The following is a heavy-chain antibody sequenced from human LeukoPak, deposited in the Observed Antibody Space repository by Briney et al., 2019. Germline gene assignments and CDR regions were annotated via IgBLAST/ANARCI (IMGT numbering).Heavy chain of an antibody. CDR1: GFSFSTFG. CDR2: IWNDGSKK. D-gene: IGHD3-16*01. V-gene: IGHV3-33*08. CDR3: GRDSLGGDY. J-gene: IGHJ4*02. Sequence: GGSLRLSCAASGFSFSTFGMHWARRAPGKGLEWVAVIWNDGSKKFYAESVKGRFTISRDNTQNTLYLQMNRLRAEDTAVYYCGRDSLGGDYWGQGTLVTVSS.